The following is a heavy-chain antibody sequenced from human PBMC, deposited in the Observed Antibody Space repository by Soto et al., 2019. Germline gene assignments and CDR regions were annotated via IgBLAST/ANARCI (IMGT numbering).Heavy chain of an antibody. J-gene: IGHJ4*02. Sequence: SETLSLTCTVSGGSIRSGDYYWSWIRQPPGKGLVLIWYIYYSWSTYYNPSLKSRVTISVDTSKNQFSLKLSSVTAADTAVYFCARVDSYGYFLDYWGQGTLVTVSS. CDR1: GGSIRSGDYY. D-gene: IGHD3-22*01. CDR2: IYYSWST. V-gene: IGHV4-30-4*01. CDR3: ARVDSYGYFLDY.